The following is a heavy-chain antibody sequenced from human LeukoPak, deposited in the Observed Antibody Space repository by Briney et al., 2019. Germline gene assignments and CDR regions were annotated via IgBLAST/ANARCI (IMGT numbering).Heavy chain of an antibody. D-gene: IGHD6-13*01. J-gene: IGHJ2*01. CDR1: GGSISSGSYY. CDR2: IYYSGST. Sequence: PSETLSLTCTVSGGSISSGSYYWVWIRQPPGKGLEWIGTIYYSGSTSYNLSLKSRVTISVDTSENQFSLKLSSVTAADTAVYYCARDNGWAAAGIRIRKVHFDLWGRGTLVTVSS. CDR3: ARDNGWAAAGIRIRKVHFDL. V-gene: IGHV4-39*07.